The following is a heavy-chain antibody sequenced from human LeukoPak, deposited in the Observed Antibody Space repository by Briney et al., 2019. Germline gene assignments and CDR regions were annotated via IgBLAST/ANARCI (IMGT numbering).Heavy chain of an antibody. D-gene: IGHD3-22*01. CDR1: GYSISSGYY. Sequence: SETLSLTCTISGYSISSGYYWGWIRQPPGKGLEWIGSIYHSGSTYYNPSLKSRVTISVDTSKNQFSLKLSSVTAADTAVYYCAAQPDYYDSSGIDYWGQGTLVTVSS. CDR3: AAQPDYYDSSGIDY. CDR2: IYHSGST. V-gene: IGHV4-38-2*02. J-gene: IGHJ4*02.